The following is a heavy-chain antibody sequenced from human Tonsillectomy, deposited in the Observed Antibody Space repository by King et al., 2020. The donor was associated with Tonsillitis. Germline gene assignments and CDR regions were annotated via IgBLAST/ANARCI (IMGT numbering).Heavy chain of an antibody. CDR1: GFTFSSYD. J-gene: IGHJ4*02. V-gene: IGHV3-30*02. CDR2: IRYDGNYI. Sequence: VQLVESGGGVVQPGGSLRLSCVASGFTFSSYDSHWVRQAPGKGLEWVAFIRYDGNYIYYADSVKGRFTISRDNSKNTLYLQMNSLRIEDTAVYYCAKEGGGYLGGYYRVGAFDYWGQGTLVTVSS. CDR3: AKEGGGYLGGYYRVGAFDY. D-gene: IGHD3-16*02.